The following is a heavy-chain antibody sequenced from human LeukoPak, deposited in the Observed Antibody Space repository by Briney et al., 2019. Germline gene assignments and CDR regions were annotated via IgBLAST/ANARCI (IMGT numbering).Heavy chain of an antibody. CDR2: ISNSGDTM. CDR3: ARARGSYAFDI. D-gene: IGHD1-26*01. Sequence: PEGSLRLSCAASGLTFSDYYMGWMRQAPGKGLEWVSYISNSGDTMYYVDSVKGRFTISRDNAKNSLFLQMSSLRVEDTTIYYCARARGSYAFDIWGQGTMVTVSS. J-gene: IGHJ3*02. V-gene: IGHV3-11*04. CDR1: GLTFSDYY.